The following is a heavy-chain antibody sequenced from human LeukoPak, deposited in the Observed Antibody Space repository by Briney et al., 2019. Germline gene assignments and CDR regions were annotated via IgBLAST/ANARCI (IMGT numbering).Heavy chain of an antibody. D-gene: IGHD1-26*01. Sequence: PSETLSLTCTVFGFSINGGYYWGWIRQPPGKGLERIGSIYYGGSSYYNPSLKSRVTMSVDTSKNQFSLRLSSVTAADTAVYYCARERRGADKTLMNYYYYYYMDVWGKGTTVTISS. V-gene: IGHV4-38-2*02. CDR2: IYYGGSS. J-gene: IGHJ6*03. CDR3: ARERRGADKTLMNYYYYYYMDV. CDR1: GFSINGGYY.